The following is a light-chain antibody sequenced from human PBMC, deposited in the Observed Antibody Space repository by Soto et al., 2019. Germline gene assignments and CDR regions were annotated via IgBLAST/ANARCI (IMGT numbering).Light chain of an antibody. V-gene: IGKV1-5*01. CDR1: QSLANW. J-gene: IGKJ1*01. CDR3: QHYNRYSEA. CDR2: DVS. Sequence: DIQMNQSPSSLSASVGDRVTITCRASQSLANWLVCYQQTPGKAPKIXIFDVSSLDSGVPSRFSGSGAGTECTRTISSLQPDDVETYYCQHYNRYSEAFGQGTKVDIK.